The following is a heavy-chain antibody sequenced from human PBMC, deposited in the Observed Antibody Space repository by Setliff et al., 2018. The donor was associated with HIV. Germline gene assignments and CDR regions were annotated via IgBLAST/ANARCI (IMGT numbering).Heavy chain of an antibody. CDR1: GYTFTDHY. V-gene: IGHV1-2*02. D-gene: IGHD3-9*01. CDR3: ARMAPHHISWTGPQADYPFDV. Sequence: ASVKVSCKTSGYTFTDHYIHWVRQAPGQGLEWMGWINCKSGDTKYAQKFQGRVTMARDTSINTIYMELSTLRSDDTAVFYCARMAPHHISWTGPQADYPFDVSGQGTMVTSSS. J-gene: IGHJ3*01. CDR2: INCKSGDT.